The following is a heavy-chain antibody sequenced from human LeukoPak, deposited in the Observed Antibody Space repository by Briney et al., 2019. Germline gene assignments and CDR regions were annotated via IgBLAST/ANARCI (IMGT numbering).Heavy chain of an antibody. CDR3: AKVPDRDYYYYYMDV. V-gene: IGHV3-23*01. Sequence: GGSLRLSCAASGFTFSSYAMSWVRQAPRKGLEWVSAISGSGGSTYYADSVKGRFTISRDNSKNTLYLQMNSLRAEDTAVYYCAKVPDRDYYYYYMDVWGKGTTVTVSS. J-gene: IGHJ6*03. CDR1: GFTFSSYA. CDR2: ISGSGGST.